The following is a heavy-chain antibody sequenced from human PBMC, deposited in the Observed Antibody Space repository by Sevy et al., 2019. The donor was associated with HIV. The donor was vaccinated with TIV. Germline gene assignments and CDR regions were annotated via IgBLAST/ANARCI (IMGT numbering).Heavy chain of an antibody. V-gene: IGHV3-48*01. J-gene: IGHJ3*02. CDR2: ITTSGGTI. CDR1: GFTFSSYD. CDR3: AREKMGGSFDI. D-gene: IGHD3-16*01. Sequence: GGSLRLSCAASGFTFSSYDMNWVRQAPGKGLEWVSFITTSGGTIYYADSVKGRFTVSRDSAENSLYLQMNSLRVEDTAVYYCAREKMGGSFDIWGQGTMVTVSS.